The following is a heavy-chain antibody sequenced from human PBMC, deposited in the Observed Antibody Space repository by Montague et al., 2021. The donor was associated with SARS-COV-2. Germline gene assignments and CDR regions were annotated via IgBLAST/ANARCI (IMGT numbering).Heavy chain of an antibody. D-gene: IGHD5-18*01. CDR3: AKASWIQLWFRTPYFDY. Sequence: SLRLSCAASGFTFSSYAMSWVRQAPGQGLEWVSAISGSGGSTYYADSVKGRFTTSRDNSKNTLYLQMNSLRAEDTAVYYCAKASWIQLWFRTPYFDYWGQGTLVTVSS. CDR2: ISGSGGST. CDR1: GFTFSSYA. V-gene: IGHV3-23*01. J-gene: IGHJ4*02.